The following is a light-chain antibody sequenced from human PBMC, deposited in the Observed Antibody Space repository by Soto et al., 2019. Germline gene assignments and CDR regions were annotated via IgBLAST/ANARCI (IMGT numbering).Light chain of an antibody. CDR1: SSDVGGYNY. J-gene: IGLJ1*01. V-gene: IGLV2-14*01. Sequence: QSVLTQPASVSGSPGQSITISCTGTSSDVGGYNYVSWYQQHTGKAPKLMIYDVSNRPSGVSNRFSGYKSGNTASLTISGLQAEDEADYYCSSYTSSSTLLYVFGTGTKLTVL. CDR2: DVS. CDR3: SSYTSSSTLLYV.